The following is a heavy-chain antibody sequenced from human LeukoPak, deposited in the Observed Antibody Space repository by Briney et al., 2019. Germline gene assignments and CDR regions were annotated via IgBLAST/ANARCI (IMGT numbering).Heavy chain of an antibody. CDR2: ITTSDGNT. CDR1: GFTFSSYT. CDR3: ARDRDTAIWSDAFDI. J-gene: IGHJ3*02. Sequence: PGGSLRLSCAASGFTFSSYTMSWVRQAPGKGLEWVSTITTSDGNTYYADSVKGRFTVSRDNSKNTLYLQMDSLRAEDTAVYYCARDRDTAIWSDAFDIWGQGTMVTVSS. D-gene: IGHD5-18*01. V-gene: IGHV3-23*01.